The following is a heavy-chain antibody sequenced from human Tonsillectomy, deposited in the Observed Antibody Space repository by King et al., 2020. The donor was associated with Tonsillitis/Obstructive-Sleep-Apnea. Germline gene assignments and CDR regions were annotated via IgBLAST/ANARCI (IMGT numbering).Heavy chain of an antibody. V-gene: IGHV4-39*01. CDR1: GGSIGSGNFH. CDR2: ISYSGST. CDR3: ARRLGSSGWTPIYFDY. J-gene: IGHJ4*02. Sequence: QLQESGPGLVKPSETLSLTCTVSGGSIGSGNFHWGWIRQSPGKGLEWIGTISYSGSTYYKPSLKSRVTISVDTSKNQFSLKLTSVTAADTTIYYCARRLGSSGWTPIYFDYWGQGTLVAVSS. D-gene: IGHD6-19*01.